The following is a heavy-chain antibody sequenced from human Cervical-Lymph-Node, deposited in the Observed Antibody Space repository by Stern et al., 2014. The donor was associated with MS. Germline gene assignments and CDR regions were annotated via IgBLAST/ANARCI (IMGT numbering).Heavy chain of an antibody. CDR1: GFSLSSGAVA. J-gene: IGHJ5*01. V-gene: IGHV2-5*02. Sequence: QITLKESGPSFVKPTETLTLTCEFSGFSLSSGAVAVAWIRQPPGNALEWLGLIYGDDPTYYRPSRRTRLTVTKDASRDHVVLIMTNMDPVDTATYYCARTGDPWFDSWGQGTLVTVSS. CDR2: IYGDDPT. CDR3: ARTGDPWFDS. D-gene: IGHD1-1*01.